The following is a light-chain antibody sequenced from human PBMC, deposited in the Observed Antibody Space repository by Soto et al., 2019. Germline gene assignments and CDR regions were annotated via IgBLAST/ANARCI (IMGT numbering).Light chain of an antibody. CDR1: QSVSNSY. Sequence: EIVLTQSPGTLSLSPGERATLSCRASQSVSNSYLAWYQQKPSQAPRLLIYGAATRATGIPDRVNGSESGTDFILTSSRPEPEDFSVYYCHQYGSSPPITFGQGTRLEVK. J-gene: IGKJ5*01. V-gene: IGKV3-20*01. CDR3: HQYGSSPPIT. CDR2: GAA.